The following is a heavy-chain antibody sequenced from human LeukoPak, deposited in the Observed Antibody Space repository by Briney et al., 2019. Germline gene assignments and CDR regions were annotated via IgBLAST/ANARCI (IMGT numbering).Heavy chain of an antibody. CDR2: IGGSDAAT. CDR1: GFTFSNYP. V-gene: IGHV3-23*01. Sequence: GGSLRLSCAASGFTFSNYPMKWVRQAPGKGLEWVSTIGGSDAATHYADSVKGRFTISRDNSKNTLYLQMNSLRAEDTAVYYCARANDAFDYWGQETLVTVSS. D-gene: IGHD1-1*01. CDR3: ARANDAFDY. J-gene: IGHJ4*02.